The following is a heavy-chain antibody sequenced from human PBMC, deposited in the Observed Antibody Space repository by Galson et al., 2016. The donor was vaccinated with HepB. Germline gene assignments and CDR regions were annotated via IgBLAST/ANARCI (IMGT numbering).Heavy chain of an antibody. CDR3: AKDQGILRHFDWLTYDAFDM. CDR2: ISTNGISQ. V-gene: IGHV3-30*18. D-gene: IGHD3-9*01. Sequence: SLRLSCAASGFTFSSCWMTWVRQAPGKGLEWVAVISTNGISQNYEDSVKGRFTVYRDNSKNTVDLQMNSLRPEDTAVYYCAKDQGILRHFDWLTYDAFDMWGQGTMVTVSS. J-gene: IGHJ3*02. CDR1: GFTFSSCW.